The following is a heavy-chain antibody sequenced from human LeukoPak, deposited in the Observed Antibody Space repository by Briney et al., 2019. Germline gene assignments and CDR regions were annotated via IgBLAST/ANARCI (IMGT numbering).Heavy chain of an antibody. D-gene: IGHD6-19*01. CDR1: GDSVSSVTDY. Sequence: PSETLSLTCTVAGDSVSSVTDYWAWIRQPPGKGLEWIASADYSGGTYYNPSLESRVAISADMSKKQISLTLTSVTGADTAVYYCAGERGEEYSSGWYKTNYFDNWGQGIRVTVFS. CDR2: ADYSGGT. J-gene: IGHJ4*02. V-gene: IGHV4-39*07. CDR3: AGERGEEYSSGWYKTNYFDN.